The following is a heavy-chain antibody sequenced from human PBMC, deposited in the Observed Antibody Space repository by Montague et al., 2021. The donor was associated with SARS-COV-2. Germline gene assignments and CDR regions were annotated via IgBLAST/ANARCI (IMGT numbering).Heavy chain of an antibody. J-gene: IGHJ4*02. CDR1: GYSISSNYY. Sequence: SETLSLTCTVSGYSISSNYYWGWIRQPPGKGLEWIGSIHHSGSTYYNPSLKSRLTMSVGTSKNQFSLKLSSVTAADTAVYYCTRDLVGYYYDSSGYPYWGQGTLVTVSS. D-gene: IGHD3-22*01. V-gene: IGHV4-38-2*02. CDR2: IHHSGST. CDR3: TRDLVGYYYDSSGYPY.